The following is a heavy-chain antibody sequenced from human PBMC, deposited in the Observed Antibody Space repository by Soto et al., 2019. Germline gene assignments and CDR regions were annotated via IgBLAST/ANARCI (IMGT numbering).Heavy chain of an antibody. V-gene: IGHV4-39*01. CDR2: IYYTEGT. CDR3: VSAAKWELLFDY. D-gene: IGHD1-26*01. CDR1: GGSISSSNYY. J-gene: IGHJ4*02. Sequence: SETLSLTCTVSGGSISSSNYYWAWIRQPPGKGLEWIGNIYYTEGTYYNPSLKSRVTISVDTSENQVSLKLFSMTAADTALYYCVSAAKWELLFDYWGQGIQVTVSS.